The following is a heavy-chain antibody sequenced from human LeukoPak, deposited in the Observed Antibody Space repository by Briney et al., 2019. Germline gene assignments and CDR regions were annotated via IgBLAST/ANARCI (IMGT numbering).Heavy chain of an antibody. CDR3: ARDRGSSWYVDY. D-gene: IGHD6-13*01. J-gene: IGHJ4*02. Sequence: ASVKVSCKTSGYTFTSYYIHWVRRAPGQGLEWMGWINPSSGGTEYAQKFQDRVTMTGDTSISTAYMELSRLRSDDTAVYYCARDRGSSWYVDYWGQGTLVTVSS. CDR2: INPSSGGT. V-gene: IGHV1-2*02. CDR1: GYTFTSYY.